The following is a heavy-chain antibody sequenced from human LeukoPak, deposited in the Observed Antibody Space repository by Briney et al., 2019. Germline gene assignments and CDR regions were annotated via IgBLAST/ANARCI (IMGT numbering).Heavy chain of an antibody. Sequence: PGGSLRLSCAASGFTFSSYAMHWVRQAPGKGLEWVAVISYGGSNKYYADSVKGRFTISRDNSKNTLYLQMNSLRAEDTAVYYCARVPLWSMHSFDYWGQGTLVTVSS. CDR3: ARVPLWSMHSFDY. J-gene: IGHJ4*02. CDR2: ISYGGSNK. CDR1: GFTFSSYA. D-gene: IGHD3-16*01. V-gene: IGHV3-30-3*01.